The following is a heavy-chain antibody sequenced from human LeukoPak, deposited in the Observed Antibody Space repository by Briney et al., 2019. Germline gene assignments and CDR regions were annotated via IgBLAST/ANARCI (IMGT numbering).Heavy chain of an antibody. V-gene: IGHV1-2*02. CDR2: INPNSGGT. CDR3: ARVTVTASGSKSFFDY. D-gene: IGHD4-17*01. J-gene: IGHJ4*02. Sequence: GASVKVSCKASGYTFTGYYMHWVRQAPGQGLEWMGWINPNSGGTNYAQKFQGRVTITRDTSISTAYMELSRLRSDDTAVYYCARVTVTASGSKSFFDYWGQGTLVTVSS. CDR1: GYTFTGYY.